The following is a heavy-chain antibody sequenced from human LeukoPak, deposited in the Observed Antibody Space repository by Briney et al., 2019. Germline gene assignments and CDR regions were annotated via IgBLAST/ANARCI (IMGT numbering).Heavy chain of an antibody. J-gene: IGHJ4*02. CDR2: VNTVSSYI. CDR3: ARLRRNSDRSDFFYYYDH. CDR1: GFTFSSYS. D-gene: IGHD3-22*01. Sequence: GGSLRLSCAASGFTFSSYSMNWVRQAPGKGLEWVASVNTVSSYIYYADSMRGRFTISRDNAKNSQFLQMNSLRAEDTAVYYCARLRRNSDRSDFFYYYDHWGQGTLVTVSS. V-gene: IGHV3-21*01.